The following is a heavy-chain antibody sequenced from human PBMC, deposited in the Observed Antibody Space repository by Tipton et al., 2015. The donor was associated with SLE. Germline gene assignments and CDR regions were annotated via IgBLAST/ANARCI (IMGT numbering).Heavy chain of an antibody. CDR2: IYYSGST. D-gene: IGHD3-10*01. CDR3: ARDGDTYYYGSGSYMAFDI. CDR1: GYSISSGGYY. V-gene: IGHV4-31*11. J-gene: IGHJ3*02. Sequence: TLSLTCAVSGYSISSGGYYWSWIRQHPGKGLEWIGYIYYSGSTYYNPSLKSRVTISVDTSKNQFSLKLSSVTAADTAVYYCARDGDTYYYGSGSYMAFDIWGQGTMVTVSS.